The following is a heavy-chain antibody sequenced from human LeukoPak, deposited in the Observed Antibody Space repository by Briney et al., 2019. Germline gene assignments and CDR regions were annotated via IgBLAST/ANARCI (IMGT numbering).Heavy chain of an antibody. Sequence: ASVKVSCKVSVYPFTPLAMHWVRQAPGNGLEWMGGFDPEDGERMYAQQFHGRLTMTEDTSTDTAYMELSSLGSGDTAVYYCATALASYYYDSTAYYPFDHWGQGTLVTVSS. CDR3: ATALASYYYDSTAYYPFDH. D-gene: IGHD3-22*01. J-gene: IGHJ4*02. CDR2: FDPEDGER. V-gene: IGHV1-24*01. CDR1: VYPFTPLA.